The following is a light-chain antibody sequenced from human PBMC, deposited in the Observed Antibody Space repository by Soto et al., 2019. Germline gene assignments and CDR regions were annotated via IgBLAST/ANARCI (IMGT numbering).Light chain of an antibody. Sequence: DIQMTQSPSTLSASVGDRVTITCRASQSSSSWLARYQQKPGKAPKLLIYKASSLESGVPSRFSGSGSGTEFTLTISSLQPDDFATYYCQQYNSYPSFGGGTKVEIK. V-gene: IGKV1-5*03. CDR1: QSSSSW. CDR2: KAS. CDR3: QQYNSYPS. J-gene: IGKJ4*01.